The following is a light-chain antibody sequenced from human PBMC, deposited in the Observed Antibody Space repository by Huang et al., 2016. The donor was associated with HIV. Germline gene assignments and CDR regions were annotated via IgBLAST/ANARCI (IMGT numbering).Light chain of an antibody. J-gene: IGKJ5*01. Sequence: DIQMTQSPSSLSASVGDRVTITCRASQSISSYLNWYQQKPGKAPKLLIYSASSLQSGVPSRFSGSGSGTDFTLTINSLQREDFATYYCQQSYNTPITFGQGTRLEIK. CDR2: SAS. CDR3: QQSYNTPIT. CDR1: QSISSY. V-gene: IGKV1-39*01.